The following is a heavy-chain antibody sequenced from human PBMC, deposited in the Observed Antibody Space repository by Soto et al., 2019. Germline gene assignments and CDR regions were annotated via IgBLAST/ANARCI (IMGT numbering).Heavy chain of an antibody. D-gene: IGHD3-22*01. V-gene: IGHV3-30*18. CDR3: AKEMFPRTVLDSSSPWGDY. J-gene: IGHJ4*02. Sequence: QVQLVESGGGVVQPGTSLKLSCAASGFTFDDFGFHRVRQAPGKGLEWVATLSYDGSHEYYADSVKGRFTISRDNSKITLYLQMNSLKTEDTAMYYCAKEMFPRTVLDSSSPWGDYWGQGTLVTVSS. CDR2: LSYDGSHE. CDR1: GFTFDDFG.